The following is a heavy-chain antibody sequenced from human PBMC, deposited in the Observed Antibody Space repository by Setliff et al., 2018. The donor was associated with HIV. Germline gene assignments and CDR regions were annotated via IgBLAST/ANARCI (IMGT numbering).Heavy chain of an antibody. CDR2: ISASGTT. CDR3: ARDTWFGESEDPFYYYMDV. D-gene: IGHD3-10*01. Sequence: SETLSLTCTVSSGSISGFYWTWIRQPAGKGLEWIGRISASGTTVYNPSPKSRVIMSVDTSKKYFALRVTSVTAADSAVYYCARDTWFGESEDPFYYYMDVWGKGTTVTVSS. J-gene: IGHJ6*03. CDR1: SGSISGFY. V-gene: IGHV4-4*07.